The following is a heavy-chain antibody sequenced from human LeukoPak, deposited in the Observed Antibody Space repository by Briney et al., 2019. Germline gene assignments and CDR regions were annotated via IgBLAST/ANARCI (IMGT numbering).Heavy chain of an antibody. D-gene: IGHD5-12*01. CDR3: AEDLRPDGRYDFDH. J-gene: IGHJ4*02. V-gene: IGHV3-23*01. Sequence: PGGSLRLSCAASGFTLSTFAMNWVRQAPGKGLDWVSVITGSGSISYADSVKGRFTISRDNSKNTVYLQMNSLRAEDTAVYYCAEDLRPDGRYDFDHWGQGTLVTVSS. CDR1: GFTLSTFA. CDR2: ITGSGSI.